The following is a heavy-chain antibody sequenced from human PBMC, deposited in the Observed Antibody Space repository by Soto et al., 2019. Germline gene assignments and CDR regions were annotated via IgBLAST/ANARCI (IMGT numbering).Heavy chain of an antibody. CDR2: IWYDGSNK. CDR3: SASSHAFVI. J-gene: IGHJ3*02. Sequence: GGSLRLSCVASGFTFSNYGMHWVRQAPGRGLEWVAVIWYDGSNKYYADSVKGRFTISRDNSKNTLSLQINSLRAEDTAVYYCSASSHAFVIWGQGTMVTVSS. V-gene: IGHV3-33*01. CDR1: GFTFSNYG.